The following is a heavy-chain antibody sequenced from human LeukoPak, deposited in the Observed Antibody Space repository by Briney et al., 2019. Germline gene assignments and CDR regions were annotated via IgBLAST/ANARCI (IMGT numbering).Heavy chain of an antibody. V-gene: IGHV3-30*02. CDR2: IRYDGSNK. D-gene: IGHD2-15*01. CDR1: GFTFSSYG. CDR3: AKAREDCSGGSCYLYYFDY. Sequence: GGSLRLSCAASGFTFSSYGMHWVRQAPGKGLEWVAFIRYDGSNKYYADSVKGRFTISRDNSKNTLYLQMNSLRAEDTAVYYCAKAREDCSGGSCYLYYFDYWGQGTLVTVSS. J-gene: IGHJ4*02.